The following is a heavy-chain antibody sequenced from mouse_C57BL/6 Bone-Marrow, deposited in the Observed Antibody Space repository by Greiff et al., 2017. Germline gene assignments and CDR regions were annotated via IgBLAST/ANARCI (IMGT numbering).Heavy chain of an antibody. CDR2: IYPGSGST. V-gene: IGHV1-55*01. J-gene: IGHJ4*01. Sequence: VKLQQPGAELVKPGASVKMSCKASGYTFTSYWITWVKQRPGQGLEWIGDIYPGSGSTNYNEKFKSKATLTVDTSSSTAYMQLSSLTSEDSAVYYCAREWYSIYDAMDYWGQGTSVTVSS. CDR1: GYTFTSYW. CDR3: AREWYSIYDAMDY. D-gene: IGHD2-5*01.